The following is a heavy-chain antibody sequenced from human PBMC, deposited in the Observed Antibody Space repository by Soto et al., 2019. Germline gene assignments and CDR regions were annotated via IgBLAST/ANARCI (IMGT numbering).Heavy chain of an antibody. CDR2: IYSGGST. Sequence: PGGSLRLSCAASGFTVSSNYMSWVRQAPGKGLEWVSVIYSGGSTYYADSVKGRFTISRDNAKNSLYLQMNSLRAEDTAVYYCARDRTDYYDSSGSDYWGQGTLVTVSS. CDR1: GFTVSSNY. J-gene: IGHJ4*02. V-gene: IGHV3-53*01. D-gene: IGHD3-22*01. CDR3: ARDRTDYYDSSGSDY.